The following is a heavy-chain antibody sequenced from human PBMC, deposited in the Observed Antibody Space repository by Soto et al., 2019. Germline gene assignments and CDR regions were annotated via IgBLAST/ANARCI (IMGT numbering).Heavy chain of an antibody. V-gene: IGHV4-59*08. J-gene: IGHJ4*02. Sequence: PSETLSLTCTVSGGSISSYYWSWIRQPPGKGLEWIGYIYYSGSTNYNPSLKSRVTISVDTSKNQVSLQLRSVTAADTAVYFCARVRGYSAFDYWGQGTLVTVSS. CDR1: GGSISSYY. CDR3: ARVRGYSAFDY. CDR2: IYYSGST. D-gene: IGHD5-12*01.